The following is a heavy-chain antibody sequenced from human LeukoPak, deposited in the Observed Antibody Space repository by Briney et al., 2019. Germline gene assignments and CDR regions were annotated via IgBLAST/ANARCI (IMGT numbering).Heavy chain of an antibody. CDR2: IGGSDDTT. D-gene: IGHD2-15*01. CDR3: AKGLVVNDNYFDN. CDR1: GFSLRTYA. Sequence: GVSLRLSCAASGFSLRTYAMNWVRQVPGKGLEWVSSIGGSDDTTYYADSVKGRFTISSDFSTNTVSLQMNSLRAEDTAVYFCAKGLVVNDNYFDNWGQGTLVTVSS. V-gene: IGHV3-23*01. J-gene: IGHJ4*02.